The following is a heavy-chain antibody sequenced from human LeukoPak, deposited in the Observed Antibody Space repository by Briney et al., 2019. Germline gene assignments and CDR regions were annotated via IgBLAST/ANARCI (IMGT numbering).Heavy chain of an antibody. CDR1: GFTLSSHA. D-gene: IGHD1-26*01. CDR2: INDAGTTT. Sequence: GGSLRLSCVVSGFTLSSHAMHWVRQAPGKGLEYVSGINDAGTTTHYANSVKGRFTISRDISNNTLYLQMGSLRAEDMAVYYCARDLSGSYSFDYWGQGTLVTVSS. CDR3: ARDLSGSYSFDY. V-gene: IGHV3-64*01. J-gene: IGHJ4*02.